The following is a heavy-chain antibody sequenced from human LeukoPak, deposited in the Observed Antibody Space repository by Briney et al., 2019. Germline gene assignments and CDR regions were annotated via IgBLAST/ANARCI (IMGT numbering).Heavy chain of an antibody. CDR2: IYYSGST. CDR3: AREWYGSGTNYPYYYYYMDV. J-gene: IGHJ6*03. V-gene: IGHV4-59*01. Sequence: SETLSLTCTVSGGSISSYYWSWIRQPPGKGLEWIGYIYYSGSTNYNPSLKSRVTISVDTSKNQFSLKLSSVTAADTAVYYCAREWYGSGTNYPYYYYYMDVWGKGTTVTISS. D-gene: IGHD3-10*01. CDR1: GGSISSYY.